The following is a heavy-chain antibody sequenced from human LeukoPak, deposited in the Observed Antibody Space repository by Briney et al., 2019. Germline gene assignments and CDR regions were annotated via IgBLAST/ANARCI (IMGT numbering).Heavy chain of an antibody. CDR2: IYYSGST. Sequence: SETLSLTCTVSGGSISSYYWSWIRQPPGKGLEWIGYIYYSGSTNYNPSLKSRVTISVDTSKNQFSLKLSSVTAADMAVYYCARDFGYSSSWFRPYGMDVWGQGTTVTVSS. J-gene: IGHJ6*02. CDR3: ARDFGYSSSWFRPYGMDV. CDR1: GGSISSYY. V-gene: IGHV4-59*01. D-gene: IGHD6-13*01.